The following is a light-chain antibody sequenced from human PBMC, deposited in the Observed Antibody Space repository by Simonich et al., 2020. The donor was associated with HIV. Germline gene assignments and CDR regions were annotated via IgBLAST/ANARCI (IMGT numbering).Light chain of an antibody. Sequence: DIVMTQSPDSLAVSLGERATINCKSSLSVLYSSNNKNYLAWSQQKTGQPPKLLIYGASTRESGVPDRFSGSGSGTDFTLTISSLQAEDVAVYYCQQYYSTPPITFGGGTKVEIK. CDR1: LSVLYSSNNKNY. V-gene: IGKV4-1*01. CDR3: QQYYSTPPIT. J-gene: IGKJ4*01. CDR2: GAS.